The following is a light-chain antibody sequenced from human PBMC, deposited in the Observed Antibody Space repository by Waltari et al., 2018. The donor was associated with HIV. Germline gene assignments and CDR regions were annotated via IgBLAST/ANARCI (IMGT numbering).Light chain of an antibody. V-gene: IGKV3-20*01. J-gene: IGKJ4*01. CDR1: QNVSNDY. Sequence: PGERATLPCRASQNVSNDYLAWYQQRLGQAPRLLIYGASSRATGIPDRFSGSGSGTDFTLTISRLEPEDFAVYYCQQYDSSPGTFGGGTKVEIK. CDR2: GAS. CDR3: QQYDSSPGT.